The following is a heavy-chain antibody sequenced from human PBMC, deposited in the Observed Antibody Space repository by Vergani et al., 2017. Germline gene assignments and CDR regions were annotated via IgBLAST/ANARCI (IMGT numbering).Heavy chain of an antibody. Sequence: EVQLVESGGGLIHPGGSLRLSCEGSGFSFSGYWMHWVRQSPEKGLVWVSRIKSDGSITNYADSVKGRFTISRDNAKNTLYLEMNSLRGDDTAIYYCVRREGHNQAPFDNWGQGTLVIVSS. V-gene: IGHV3-74*01. D-gene: IGHD5-24*01. CDR2: IKSDGSIT. J-gene: IGHJ4*02. CDR1: GFSFSGYW. CDR3: VRREGHNQAPFDN.